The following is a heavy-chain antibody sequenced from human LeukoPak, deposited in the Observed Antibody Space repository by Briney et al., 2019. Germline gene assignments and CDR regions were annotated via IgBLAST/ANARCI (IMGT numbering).Heavy chain of an antibody. J-gene: IGHJ5*02. D-gene: IGHD6-19*01. CDR1: GYTVTELS. V-gene: IGHV1-24*01. CDR3: ATEYSSGWGNWFDP. Sequence: GASVKVSCKVSGYTVTELSMHWVRQAPGKGLEWMGGFDPEDGETIYAQKFQGRVTMTEDTSTDTAYMELSSLRSEDTAVDYCATEYSSGWGNWFDPWGQGTLVTVSS. CDR2: FDPEDGET.